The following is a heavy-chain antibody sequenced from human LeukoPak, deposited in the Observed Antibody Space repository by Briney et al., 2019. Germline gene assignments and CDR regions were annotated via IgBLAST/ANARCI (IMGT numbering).Heavy chain of an antibody. Sequence: GGSLRLSRAASGFTFSSYSMNWVRQAPGKGLEWVSSISSSSSYIYYADSVKGRFTISRDNAKNSLYLQMNSLRAEDTAVYYCARGAVAGKVDYWGQGTLVTVSS. J-gene: IGHJ4*02. CDR3: ARGAVAGKVDY. CDR1: GFTFSSYS. V-gene: IGHV3-21*01. D-gene: IGHD6-19*01. CDR2: ISSSSSYI.